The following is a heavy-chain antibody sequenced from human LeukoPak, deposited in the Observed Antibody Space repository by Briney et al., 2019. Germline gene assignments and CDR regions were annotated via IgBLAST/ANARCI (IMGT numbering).Heavy chain of an antibody. CDR3: AHSRGLAVAGYFDY. J-gene: IGHJ4*02. CDR2: IYGDDGK. Sequence: CGPRLVTPTQTLTLTCSFFGFSRSTSGVGVGWVRPPPGRGLGWLALIYGDDGKRYSPSLKSRLTSTKNPSKNHVVLTMTHIDPVDPATYYRAHSRGLAVAGYFDYRGQGTLVTVSP. D-gene: IGHD6-19*01. CDR1: GFSRSTSGVG. V-gene: IGHV2-5*02.